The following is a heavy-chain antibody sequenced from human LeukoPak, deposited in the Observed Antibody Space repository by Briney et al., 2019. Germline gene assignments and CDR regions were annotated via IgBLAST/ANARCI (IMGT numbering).Heavy chain of an antibody. CDR3: ARGLQGSSGWYKGDY. V-gene: IGHV1-3*01. Sequence: ASVKVSCEASGYTFTSYAMHWVRQAPGQRLEWMGWINAGNGNTKYSQKFQGRVTITRDTSASTAYMELSSLRSEDTAVYYCARGLQGSSGWYKGDYWGQGTLVTVSS. CDR2: INAGNGNT. J-gene: IGHJ4*02. D-gene: IGHD6-19*01. CDR1: GYTFTSYA.